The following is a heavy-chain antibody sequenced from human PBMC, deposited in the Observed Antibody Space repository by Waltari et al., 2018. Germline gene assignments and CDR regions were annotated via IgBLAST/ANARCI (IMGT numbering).Heavy chain of an antibody. J-gene: IGHJ4*02. D-gene: IGHD3-16*02. V-gene: IGHV1-69*10. Sequence: QVQLVQSGAEVKKPGSSVKVSCKASGGTFSSYAISWVRQAPGQGLEWMGGSIPILGIANDAQKFQGRVTITADKSTSTAYMELSSLRSEDTAVYYCASFLGELSVHYFDYWGQGTLVTVSS. CDR1: GGTFSSYA. CDR3: ASFLGELSVHYFDY. CDR2: SIPILGIA.